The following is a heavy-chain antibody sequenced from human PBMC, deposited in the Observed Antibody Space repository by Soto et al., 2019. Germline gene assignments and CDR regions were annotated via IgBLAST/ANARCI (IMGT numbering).Heavy chain of an antibody. J-gene: IGHJ3*02. D-gene: IGHD3-22*01. CDR1: GASISISY. V-gene: IGHV4-59*01. Sequence: ASETLSLTCIVSGASISISYWSWIRQSPGKGLEWIGYVYYSGSTNYNPSLKSRVTISVDTSKNQFSLKLSSVTAADTAVYYCARGYYDSSAQPNTFDIWGQGTLVTVSS. CDR2: VYYSGST. CDR3: ARGYYDSSAQPNTFDI.